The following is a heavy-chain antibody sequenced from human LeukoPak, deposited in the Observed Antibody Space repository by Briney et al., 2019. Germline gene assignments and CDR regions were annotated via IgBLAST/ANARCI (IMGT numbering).Heavy chain of an antibody. CDR3: ARVGGIAAADHYYYYGMDV. V-gene: IGHV4-59*11. Sequence: SETLSLTCTVSGGSISSHYWSWIRQSPGKGLEWIGYIYYSGSTNYNPSLKSRVTISVDTSKNQFSLKLSSVTVADTAVYYCARVGGIAAADHYYYYGMDVWGQGTTVTVSS. D-gene: IGHD6-13*01. J-gene: IGHJ6*02. CDR1: GGSISSHY. CDR2: IYYSGST.